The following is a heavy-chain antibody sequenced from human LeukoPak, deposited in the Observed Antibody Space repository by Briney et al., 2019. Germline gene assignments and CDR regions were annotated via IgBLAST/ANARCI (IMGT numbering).Heavy chain of an antibody. Sequence: SETLSLTCTVSGGSISSYYWSWIWQPPRKGLEWIGYIYTSGSTNYNPTLKSRVTISVYTAKNQFPLTLSSVTAADTAVYYCARHRVAVAGTVYYYMDVWGKGTTVTVSS. V-gene: IGHV4-4*09. CDR2: IYTSGST. CDR3: ARHRVAVAGTVYYYMDV. D-gene: IGHD6-19*01. J-gene: IGHJ6*03. CDR1: GGSISSYY.